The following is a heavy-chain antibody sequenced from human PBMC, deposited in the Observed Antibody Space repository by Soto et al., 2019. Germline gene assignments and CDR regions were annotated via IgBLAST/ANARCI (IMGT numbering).Heavy chain of an antibody. V-gene: IGHV3-21*01. Sequence: EVQLVESGGGLVKPGGSLSLSCAASGFTFSSYSMKWVRQAPGKGLEWVSSISSSSSYIYYADSVKGRFTISRDNAKNSLYLQMNSLRAEDTAVYYCAREISDCGGDCYYFDYWGQGTLVTVSS. J-gene: IGHJ4*02. CDR3: AREISDCGGDCYYFDY. CDR1: GFTFSSYS. CDR2: ISSSSSYI. D-gene: IGHD2-21*02.